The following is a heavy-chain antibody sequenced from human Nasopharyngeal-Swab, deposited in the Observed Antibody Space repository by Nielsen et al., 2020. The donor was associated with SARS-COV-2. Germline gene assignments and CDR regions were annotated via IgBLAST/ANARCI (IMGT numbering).Heavy chain of an antibody. CDR2: MNPNSGNT. D-gene: IGHD2-2*01. V-gene: IGHV1-8*01. Sequence: ASVKVSCKASGYTFTSYDINWVRQATGQGLEWMGWMNPNSGNTGYAQKFQGRVTMTRNTSISTAYMALSSLRSEDTAVYYCARGLGYCSSTSCYAWGQGTLVTVSS. CDR3: ARGLGYCSSTSCYA. CDR1: GYTFTSYD. J-gene: IGHJ5*02.